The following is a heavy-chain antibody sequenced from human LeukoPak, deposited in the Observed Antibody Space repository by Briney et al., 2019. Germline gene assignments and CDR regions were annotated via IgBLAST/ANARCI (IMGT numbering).Heavy chain of an antibody. V-gene: IGHV4-4*07. Sequence: SETLSLTCTVSGGSISSYYWSWIRQPAGKGLEWIGRIYTSGSTNYNPSLESRVTMSVDTSKNQFSLKLSSVTAADTAVYYCARDRCSSTSCYVLYYYYMDVWGKGTTVTVSS. CDR1: GGSISSYY. J-gene: IGHJ6*03. CDR2: IYTSGST. D-gene: IGHD2-2*01. CDR3: ARDRCSSTSCYVLYYYYMDV.